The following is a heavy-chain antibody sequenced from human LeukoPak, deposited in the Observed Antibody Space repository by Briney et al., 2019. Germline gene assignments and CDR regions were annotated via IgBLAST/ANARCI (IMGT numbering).Heavy chain of an antibody. V-gene: IGHV1-8*03. CDR2: INPDTGDK. D-gene: IGHD2-21*02. CDR1: GYTSTNYH. CDR3: ARTTSMTASGYDY. Sequence: GSASVSCKASGYTSTNYHINWVRHGPGQGLEWMTWINPDTGDKGYARKFQDRVTITTDTSISTAYMELSSLSSEDTAVYFCARTTSMTASGYDYWGEGTLVSVSS. J-gene: IGHJ4*02.